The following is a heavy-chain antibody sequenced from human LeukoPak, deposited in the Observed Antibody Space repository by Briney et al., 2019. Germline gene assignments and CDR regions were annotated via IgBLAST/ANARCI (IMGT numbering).Heavy chain of an antibody. V-gene: IGHV3-23*01. D-gene: IGHD3-22*01. CDR2: ISGSGGST. J-gene: IGHJ4*02. CDR1: GFTFSSYA. Sequence: GGSLRLSCAASGFTFSSYAMSWVRQAPGKGLEWVSAISGSGGSTYYADSVKGRFTISRDNFKNTLYLQMNSLRAEDTAVYYCAKDLYYDSSGYGTPMDYWGQGTLVTVSS. CDR3: AKDLYYDSSGYGTPMDY.